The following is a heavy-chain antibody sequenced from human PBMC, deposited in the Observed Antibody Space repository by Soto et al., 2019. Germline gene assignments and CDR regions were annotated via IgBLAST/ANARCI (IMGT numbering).Heavy chain of an antibody. Sequence: PGESLKISCKGAGYSFTSCWIGWVRQMPRKGLEWMGIIYPRDYDTTYSPSFQGQVTISADKSMRTAYLQWSSLKAADTAMYYCARVRMYGSGTPTDDYYGMDLWGQRTRVTVSS. CDR1: GYSFTSCW. V-gene: IGHV5-51*01. D-gene: IGHD3-10*01. J-gene: IGHJ6*02. CDR2: IYPRDYDT. CDR3: ARVRMYGSGTPTDDYYGMDL.